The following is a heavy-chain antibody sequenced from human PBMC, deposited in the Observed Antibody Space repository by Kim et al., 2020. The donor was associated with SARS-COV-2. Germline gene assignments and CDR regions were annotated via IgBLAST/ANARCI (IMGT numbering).Heavy chain of an antibody. J-gene: IGHJ4*02. D-gene: IGHD1-26*01. V-gene: IGHV3-23*01. CDR3: AKADGSWGRYYFDY. CDR2: VSASGGVT. CDR1: GFTFNSYA. Sequence: GGSLILSCAASGFTFNSYAISWVRQAPGKGLEWVSVVSASGGVTYYAGSVKGRFTISRDNSRNTMYLQMNSLRAEDTAVYYCAKADGSWGRYYFDYWGLG.